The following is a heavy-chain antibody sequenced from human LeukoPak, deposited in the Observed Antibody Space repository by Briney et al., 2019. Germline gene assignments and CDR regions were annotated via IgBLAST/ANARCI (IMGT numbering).Heavy chain of an antibody. CDR1: GGSFSGYY. CDR2: INHSGST. J-gene: IGHJ4*02. CDR3: ARTSAYYYDSSGYYWGYYFDY. V-gene: IGHV4-34*01. Sequence: PSETLSLTCAVYGGSFSGYYWSWIRQPPGKGLGWIGEINHSGSTNYNPSLKSRVTISVDTSKNQFSLKLSSVTAADTAVYYCARTSAYYYDSSGYYWGYYFDYWGQGTLVTVSS. D-gene: IGHD3-22*01.